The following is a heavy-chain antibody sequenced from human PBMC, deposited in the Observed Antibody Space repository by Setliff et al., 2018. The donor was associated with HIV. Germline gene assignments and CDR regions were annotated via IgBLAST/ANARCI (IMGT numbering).Heavy chain of an antibody. V-gene: IGHV4-61*01. CDR3: ARKEVIGPRRLYYYLDL. Sequence: SETLSLTCTVSGGSISTATFYWNWIRQPPGKGLEWIGNIYNYGSPNYSPSLKRRVTILLDTSKNQFSLRLDSLTAADPAVYYCARKEVIGPRRLYYYLDLWGRGTLVTVSS. CDR2: IYNYGSP. J-gene: IGHJ2*01. D-gene: IGHD6-6*01. CDR1: GGSISTATFY.